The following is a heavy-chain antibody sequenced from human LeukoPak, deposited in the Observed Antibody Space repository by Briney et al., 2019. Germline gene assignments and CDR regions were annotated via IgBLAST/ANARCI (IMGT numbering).Heavy chain of an antibody. J-gene: IGHJ4*02. Sequence: SVKVSCKASGGTFSSYAISWVRQAPGQGLEWMGRIIPIFGTANYAQKFQGRVTITADESTSTAYMELSSLRSEDTAVYYCAKQSFYCSGGSCYLNYFDYWGQGTLVTVSS. D-gene: IGHD2-15*01. CDR2: IIPIFGTA. CDR1: GGTFSSYA. V-gene: IGHV1-69*15. CDR3: AKQSFYCSGGSCYLNYFDY.